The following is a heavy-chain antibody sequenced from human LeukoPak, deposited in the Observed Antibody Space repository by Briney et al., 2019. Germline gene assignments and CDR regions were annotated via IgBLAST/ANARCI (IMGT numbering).Heavy chain of an antibody. CDR1: VFIFRTFA. J-gene: IGHJ4*02. D-gene: IGHD3-10*01. V-gene: IGHV3-23*01. CDR3: AKDFGGAGSYYCPFDS. Sequence: GRSLGLFCAASVFIFRTFAMICARHPPGKGLEWVSSIFPSGGEIHYADSVRGRFTISRDNSKNTLYLQMNSIRAEDTAVYYCAKDFGGAGSYYCPFDSWGQGTLVTVSS. CDR2: IFPSGGEI.